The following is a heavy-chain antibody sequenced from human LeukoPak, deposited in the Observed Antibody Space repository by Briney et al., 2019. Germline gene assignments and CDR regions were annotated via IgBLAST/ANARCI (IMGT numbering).Heavy chain of an antibody. CDR1: GGTFSSCA. CDR3: VCSRSGEFPYSGSYGTAFDI. Sequence: GSSVKVSCKASGGTFSSCAISWVRQAPGQGLEWMGGIIPIFGTANYAQKFQDRVTITTDESTSTAYMELSSLRSEDTAVYYCVCSRSGEFPYSGSYGTAFDIWGQGTMVTVSS. J-gene: IGHJ3*02. CDR2: IIPIFGTA. D-gene: IGHD1-26*01. V-gene: IGHV1-69*05.